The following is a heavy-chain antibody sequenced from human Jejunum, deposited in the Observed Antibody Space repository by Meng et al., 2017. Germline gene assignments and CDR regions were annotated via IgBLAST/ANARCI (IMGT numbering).Heavy chain of an antibody. J-gene: IGHJ5*02. CDR3: ARSGGFSSEYP. V-gene: IGHV3-30*01. CDR2: ISFDGTET. CDR1: GFNFHGYA. D-gene: IGHD3-22*01. Sequence: VQLVVSGGGLVQPGGSLRLSCAASGFNFHGYAMHWVRQGTGKGLEWVAGISFDGTETFYADSVKGRFTISRDNSKNTLFLQMIGLRAEDTAMYYCARSGGFSSEYPWGQGTLVTVSS.